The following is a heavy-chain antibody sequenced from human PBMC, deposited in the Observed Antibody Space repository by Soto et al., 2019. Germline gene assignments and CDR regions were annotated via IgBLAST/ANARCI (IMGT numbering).Heavy chain of an antibody. CDR3: ARDLPPNHYYYGMDV. J-gene: IGHJ6*02. CDR1: GGTFSSYA. V-gene: IGHV1-69*13. CDR2: IIPIFGTA. D-gene: IGHD7-27*01. Sequence: ASVKVSCKASGGTFSSYAISWVRQAPGQGLEWMGGIIPIFGTANYAQKFQGRVTITADESTSTAYMELSSLRSEDTAVYYCARDLPPNHYYYGMDVWGQGTTVTVSS.